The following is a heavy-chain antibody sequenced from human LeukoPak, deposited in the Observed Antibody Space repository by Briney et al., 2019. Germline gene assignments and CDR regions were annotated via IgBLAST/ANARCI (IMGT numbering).Heavy chain of an antibody. D-gene: IGHD2-2*01. V-gene: IGHV3-21*01. J-gene: IGHJ3*02. Sequence: GGSLRLSCAASGFTFSSYSMNWVRQAPRKGLEWVSSISSSSSYIYYADSVKGRFTISRDNAKNSPYLQMNSLRAEDTAVYYCARDMRLRAFDIWGQGTVVTVSS. CDR3: ARDMRLRAFDI. CDR2: ISSSSSYI. CDR1: GFTFSSYS.